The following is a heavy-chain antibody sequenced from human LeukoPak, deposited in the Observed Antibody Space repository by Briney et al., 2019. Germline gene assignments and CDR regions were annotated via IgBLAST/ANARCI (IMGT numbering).Heavy chain of an antibody. CDR1: GFTFSTYA. CDR2: ITDSGGNT. V-gene: IGHV3-23*01. CDR3: ARDRDDYGFDY. D-gene: IGHD4-17*01. Sequence: GGSLRLSCAASGFTFSTYAMSWVRQAPGKGLEWVSGITDSGGNTYYADSVKGRFTISRDNSKNTLYLQMNSLRAEDTAVYYCARDRDDYGFDYWGQGTLVTVSS. J-gene: IGHJ4*02.